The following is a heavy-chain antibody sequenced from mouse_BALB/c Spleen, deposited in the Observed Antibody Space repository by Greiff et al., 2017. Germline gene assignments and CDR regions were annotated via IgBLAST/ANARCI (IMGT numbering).Heavy chain of an antibody. J-gene: IGHJ2*01. CDR3: AREYYGSSYYYFDY. CDR1: GFSLTSYG. CDR2: IWAGGST. V-gene: IGHV2-9*02. D-gene: IGHD1-1*01. Sequence: QVQLQQSGPGLVAPSQSLSITCTVSGFSLTSYGVHWVRQPPGKGLEWLGVIWAGGSTNYNSALMSRLSISKDNSKSQVFLKMNSLQTDDTAMYYCAREYYGSSYYYFDYWGQGTTLTVSS.